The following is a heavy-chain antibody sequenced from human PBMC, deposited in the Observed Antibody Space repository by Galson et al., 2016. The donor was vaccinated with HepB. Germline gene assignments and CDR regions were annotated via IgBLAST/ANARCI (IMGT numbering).Heavy chain of an antibody. CDR3: VRLLLPISSGDY. CDR2: IYPGNSDT. D-gene: IGHD6-6*01. J-gene: IGHJ4*02. CDR1: GYSFPSYW. V-gene: IGHV5-51*01. Sequence: QSGAEVKKPGESLKISCKGSGYSFPSYWIGWVRQMPGKGLEWMGTIYPGNSDTRYSPSFQGQVTISADTSISTAYLQWSSLKASDTAMYYCVRLLLPISSGDYWGQGTLVTVSS.